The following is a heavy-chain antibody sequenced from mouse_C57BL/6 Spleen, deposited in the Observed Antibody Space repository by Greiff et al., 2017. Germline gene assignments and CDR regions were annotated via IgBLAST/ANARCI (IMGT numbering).Heavy chain of an antibody. D-gene: IGHD2-5*01. Sequence: QVQLQQPGAELVKPGASVKLSCKASGYTFTSYWMQWVKQRPGQGLEWIGEIDPSDSYTNYNQKFKGKATLTVDTSSSTAYMQLSSLTSEDSAVYYCARVSYYSKRFDYWGQGTTLTVSS. CDR2: IDPSDSYT. J-gene: IGHJ2*01. CDR1: GYTFTSYW. CDR3: ARVSYYSKRFDY. V-gene: IGHV1-50*01.